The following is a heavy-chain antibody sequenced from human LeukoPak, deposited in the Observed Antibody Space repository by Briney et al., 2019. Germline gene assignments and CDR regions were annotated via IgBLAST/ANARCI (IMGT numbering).Heavy chain of an antibody. CDR3: ARGHYDSSGYYYYYGMDV. Sequence: GGSLRLSCAASGFTFSSYAMHWVRQAPGKGLEWVAVISYDGSNKYYADSVKGRFTISRDNSKNTLYLQMNSLRAEDTAVYYCARGHYDSSGYYYYYGMDVWGQGTTATVSS. CDR1: GFTFSSYA. J-gene: IGHJ6*02. D-gene: IGHD3-22*01. V-gene: IGHV3-30-3*01. CDR2: ISYDGSNK.